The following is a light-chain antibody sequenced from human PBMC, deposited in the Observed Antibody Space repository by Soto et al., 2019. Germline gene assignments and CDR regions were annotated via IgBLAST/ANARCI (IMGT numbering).Light chain of an antibody. Sequence: DIQMTQSPSTLSASVGDRVTITCRASQSISTWLAWYQQKPGKAPNLLMYDASNLESGVPSRFSGSGSGTEFTLTISSLQPDDFATNYCQQYNSYSLRTFGQGTKVDIK. J-gene: IGKJ1*01. CDR2: DAS. V-gene: IGKV1-5*01. CDR1: QSISTW. CDR3: QQYNSYSLRT.